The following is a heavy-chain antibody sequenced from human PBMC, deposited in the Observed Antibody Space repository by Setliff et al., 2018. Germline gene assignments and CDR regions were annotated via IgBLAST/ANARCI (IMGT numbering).Heavy chain of an antibody. CDR3: AREVWNIYDNDNSWSGYSDH. Sequence: LRLSCVASGFTISNYWMAWVCQAPGKGLEWVADIRQDGTNKYYVDSVKGRFTISRDNAKNSLYLQMNSLRAEDTALYYCAREVWNIYDNDNSWSGYSDHWGQGTLVTVSS. J-gene: IGHJ4*02. D-gene: IGHD3-3*01. CDR1: GFTISNYW. V-gene: IGHV3-7*03. CDR2: IRQDGTNK.